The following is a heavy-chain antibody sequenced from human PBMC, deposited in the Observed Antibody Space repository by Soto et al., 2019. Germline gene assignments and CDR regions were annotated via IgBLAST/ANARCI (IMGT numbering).Heavy chain of an antibody. Sequence: GGSLRLSCAASGFTFSSYGMYWVRQAPGKGLEWVAAIAYDGSNKYHADSVKGRFTIPRDNSKNTLYLQMNSLRVEDTAVYYCAKDIVRYTYGACGYWGQGALVTVSS. CDR3: AKDIVRYTYGACGY. J-gene: IGHJ4*02. CDR1: GFTFSSYG. V-gene: IGHV3-30*18. D-gene: IGHD5-18*01. CDR2: IAYDGSNK.